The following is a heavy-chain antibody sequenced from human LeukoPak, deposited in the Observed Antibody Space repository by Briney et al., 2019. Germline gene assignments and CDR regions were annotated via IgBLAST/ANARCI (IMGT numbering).Heavy chain of an antibody. V-gene: IGHV3-23*01. CDR1: GFTFSSYA. CDR3: AKALLWFGGTGGMDV. J-gene: IGHJ6*04. CDR2: ISGSGGST. Sequence: GGSLRLSCAASGFTFSSYAMSWVRQAPGKGLEWVSAISGSGGSTYYADSVKGRFTISRDNSKNTLYLQMNSLRAEDTAVYYCAKALLWFGGTGGMDVWGKGTTVTVSS. D-gene: IGHD3-10*01.